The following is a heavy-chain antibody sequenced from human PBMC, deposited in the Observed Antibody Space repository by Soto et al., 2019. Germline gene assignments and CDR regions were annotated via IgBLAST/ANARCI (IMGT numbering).Heavy chain of an antibody. CDR2: IIPIFGTA. Sequence: SVKVSCKASGGTFSSYAISWVRQAPGQGLEWMGGIIPIFGTANYAQKFQGRVTITADESTSTAYMELSSLRSEDTAVYYCARDRIPYYYGSGSYRTNFDYWGQGTLVTVSS. CDR1: GGTFSSYA. J-gene: IGHJ4*02. D-gene: IGHD3-10*01. V-gene: IGHV1-69*13. CDR3: ARDRIPYYYGSGSYRTNFDY.